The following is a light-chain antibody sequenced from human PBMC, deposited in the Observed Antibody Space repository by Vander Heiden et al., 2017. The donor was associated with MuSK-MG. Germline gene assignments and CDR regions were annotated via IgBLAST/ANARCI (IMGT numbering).Light chain of an antibody. CDR2: DAS. J-gene: IGKJ1*01. Sequence: EIVLTQSQATLSLSPGERATLSCRASQRVSSYLAWYQQKPGQAPRLLIYDASNRATGIPARFSGSGFGTDFTLTISSREPEDFAVYYCQQPSNWPPWTFGQGTKVEIK. CDR1: QRVSSY. CDR3: QQPSNWPPWT. V-gene: IGKV3-11*01.